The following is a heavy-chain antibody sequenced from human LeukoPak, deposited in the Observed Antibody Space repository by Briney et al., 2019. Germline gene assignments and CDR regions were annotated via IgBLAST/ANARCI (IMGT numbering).Heavy chain of an antibody. J-gene: IGHJ4*02. CDR3: ARDDSSWYLIDY. Sequence: ASVKVSCKASGYTFTSYAMHWVRKAPGQRLEWMGWINAGNGNTKYSQKFQGRVTITRDTSASTAYMELSSLRSEDTAVYYCARDDSSWYLIDYWGQGTLVTVSS. D-gene: IGHD6-13*01. CDR1: GYTFTSYA. V-gene: IGHV1-3*01. CDR2: INAGNGNT.